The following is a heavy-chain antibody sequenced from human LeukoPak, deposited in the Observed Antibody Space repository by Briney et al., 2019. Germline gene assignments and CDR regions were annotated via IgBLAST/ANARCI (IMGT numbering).Heavy chain of an antibody. CDR3: ARWGKHYYDSSEAFDY. CDR2: ISSSSSTI. CDR1: GFTFSSYS. D-gene: IGHD3-22*01. J-gene: IGHJ4*02. V-gene: IGHV3-48*04. Sequence: GGSLRLSCAASGFTFSSYSMNWVRQAPGKGLEWVSYISSSSSTIYYADSVKGRFTISRDNAKNSLYLQMNSLRAEDTAVYYCARWGKHYYDSSEAFDYWGQGTLVTVSS.